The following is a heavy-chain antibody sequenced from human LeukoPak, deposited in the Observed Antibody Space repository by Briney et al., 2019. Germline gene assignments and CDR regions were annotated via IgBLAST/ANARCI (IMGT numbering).Heavy chain of an antibody. D-gene: IGHD2-2*02. CDR3: ARALTYCSSTSCYNYWFDP. V-gene: IGHV4-38-2*02. Sequence: SETLSLTCTVSGYSISIGYYRGSIRQPPGKGLEWIGSIYHSGSTYHNPSLKSRHTISADTSKNQFSPKLSYVTGADTAVYYCARALTYCSSTSCYNYWFDPWGQGTLVTVSS. CDR2: IYHSGST. CDR1: GYSISIGYY. J-gene: IGHJ5*02.